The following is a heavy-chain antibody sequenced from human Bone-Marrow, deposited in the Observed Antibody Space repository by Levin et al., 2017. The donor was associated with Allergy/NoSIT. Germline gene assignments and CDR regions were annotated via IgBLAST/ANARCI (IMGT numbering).Heavy chain of an antibody. CDR3: ARDTLRVGTGVSGFEI. CDR2: IYYGGST. J-gene: IGHJ3*02. CDR1: GGSINSAGHY. Sequence: SETLSLTCSVSGGSINSAGHYWTWIRQSPGKGLEWIGNIYYGGSTHYHPSVRGRVTISSDTSKNQFSLTLNSVTAADTAVYFCARDTLRVGTGVSGFEIWGQGTMVTVSS. D-gene: IGHD3-10*01. V-gene: IGHV4-31*03.